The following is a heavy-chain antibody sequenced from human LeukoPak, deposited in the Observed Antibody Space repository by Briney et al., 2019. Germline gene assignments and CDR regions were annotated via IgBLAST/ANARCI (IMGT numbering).Heavy chain of an antibody. CDR2: INWNGGST. CDR3: ARAYSSSWWNWFDP. J-gene: IGHJ5*02. CDR1: GFTFSSYS. V-gene: IGHV3-20*04. Sequence: GGSLRLSCAASGFTFSSYSMSWVRQAPGKGLEWVSGINWNGGSTGYADSVKGRFTISRDNAKNSLYLQMNSLRAEDTALYYCARAYSSSWWNWFDPWGQGTLVTVSS. D-gene: IGHD6-13*01.